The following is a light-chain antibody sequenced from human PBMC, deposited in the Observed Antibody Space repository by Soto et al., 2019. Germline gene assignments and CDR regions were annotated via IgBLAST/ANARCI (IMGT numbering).Light chain of an antibody. J-gene: IGKJ2*01. Sequence: DIQMTQSPSSLSASVGDRVTITCQASQDISNYLNWYQQKPGKAPKLLIYDASNLETGVPSRFSGSGSGTDFTFTISSPQPEDIATYFCQQYNNLPYTFGQGTKLDIK. CDR2: DAS. CDR3: QQYNNLPYT. V-gene: IGKV1-33*01. CDR1: QDISNY.